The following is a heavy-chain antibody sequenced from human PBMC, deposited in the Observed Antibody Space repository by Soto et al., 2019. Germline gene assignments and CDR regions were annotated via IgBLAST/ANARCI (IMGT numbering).Heavy chain of an antibody. Sequence: EVQLVESGGGLVQPGRSLRLSCAASGFTFDDYAMHWVRQAPGKGLEWVSGISRNSGSIGYADSVKGRFTISRDNAKNSLYLQMNSLRAEDTALYYCAKDISVGGAFDIWGQGTMVTVSS. D-gene: IGHD3-16*01. V-gene: IGHV3-9*01. CDR3: AKDISVGGAFDI. CDR1: GFTFDDYA. CDR2: ISRNSGSI. J-gene: IGHJ3*02.